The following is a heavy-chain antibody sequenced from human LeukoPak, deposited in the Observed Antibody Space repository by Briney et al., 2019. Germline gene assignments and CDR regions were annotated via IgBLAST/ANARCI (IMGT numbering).Heavy chain of an antibody. V-gene: IGHV4-34*08. CDR3: ALADCSSTSCYPDAFDI. CDR2: INHSGST. Sequence: GSLRLSCAASGFTFSSYWMSWVRQPPGKGLEWIGEINHSGSTNYNPSLKSRVTISVDTSKNQFSLKLSSVTAADTAVYYCALADCSSTSCYPDAFDIWGQGTMVTVSS. J-gene: IGHJ3*02. CDR1: GFTFSSYW. D-gene: IGHD2-2*01.